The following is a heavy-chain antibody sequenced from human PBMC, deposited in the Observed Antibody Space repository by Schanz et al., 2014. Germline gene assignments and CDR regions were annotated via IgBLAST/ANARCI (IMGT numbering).Heavy chain of an antibody. CDR3: AIIGVMVAVAGTRADY. J-gene: IGHJ4*02. CDR1: GFTFSSYK. V-gene: IGHV3-21*01. CDR2: ISSSGSYI. Sequence: EVQLVESGGGLVKPGGSLRLSCAASGFTFSSYKMNWVRQAPGKGLEWVSSISSSGSYIHYADSVKGRFSISRDNAKNSLFLQMNRLRAEDTALYYCAIIGVMVAVAGTRADYWGQGTLVTVSS. D-gene: IGHD6-19*01.